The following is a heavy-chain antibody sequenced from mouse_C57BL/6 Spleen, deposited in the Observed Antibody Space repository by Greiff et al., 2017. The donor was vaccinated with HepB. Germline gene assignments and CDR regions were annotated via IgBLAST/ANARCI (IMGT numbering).Heavy chain of an antibody. CDR2: IYPRSGNT. V-gene: IGHV1-81*01. CDR3: ARGDYGSSAWFAY. Sequence: LQESGAELARPGASVKLSCKASGYTFTSYGISWVKQRTGQGLEWIGEIYPRSGNTYYNEKFKGKATLTADKSSSTAYMELRSLTSEDSAVYFCARGDYGSSAWFAYWGQGTLVTVSA. CDR1: GYTFTSYG. D-gene: IGHD1-1*01. J-gene: IGHJ3*01.